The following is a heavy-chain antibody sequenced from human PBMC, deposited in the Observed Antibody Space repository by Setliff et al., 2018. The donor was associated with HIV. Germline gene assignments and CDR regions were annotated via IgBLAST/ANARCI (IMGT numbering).Heavy chain of an antibody. J-gene: IGHJ5*02. CDR2: LYYSGST. D-gene: IGHD2-2*01. V-gene: IGHV4-59*11. CDR1: GGSISSHY. Sequence: SEILSLTCTVSGGSISSHYWGWIRQPPGKGLEWIGSLYYSGSTDYSPSLKSRVSISVDTSKNQLSLKLNSLTAADTAVYYCARDPGGLYCRSTTCQGGCFDPWGQGTLVTVSS. CDR3: ARDPGGLYCRSTTCQGGCFDP.